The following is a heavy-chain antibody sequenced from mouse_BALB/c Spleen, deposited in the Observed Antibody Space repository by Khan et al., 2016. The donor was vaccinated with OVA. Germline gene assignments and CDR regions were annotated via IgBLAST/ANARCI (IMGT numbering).Heavy chain of an antibody. Sequence: QVQLKQSGAELVRPGVSVKISCKGSGYTFTDFTMHWVKQSHAMSLEWIGVISTYYGHATYNQKFKDKATMTVDKSSSTAYMELARLTSEDSGIYYCTRGGGGNSFAYWGQGTLVTVSA. CDR3: TRGGGGNSFAY. CDR2: ISTYYGHA. D-gene: IGHD1-1*02. CDR1: GYTFTDFT. V-gene: IGHV1S137*01. J-gene: IGHJ3*01.